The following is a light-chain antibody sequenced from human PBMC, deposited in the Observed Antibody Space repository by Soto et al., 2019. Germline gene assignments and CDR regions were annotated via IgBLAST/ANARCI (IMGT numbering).Light chain of an antibody. CDR2: STS. V-gene: IGLV7-43*01. CDR3: LLYYGGYQPWV. Sequence: QAVVTQEPSLTVSLGGPVTLTCASRAGAVTSGPYPNWFQQKPGQAPTTLIYSTSNKHSWTPARFSVYLLGGKAALTLSGVQPEDEADYYCLLYYGGYQPWVFGGVPTLTVL. CDR1: AGAVTSGPY. J-gene: IGLJ3*02.